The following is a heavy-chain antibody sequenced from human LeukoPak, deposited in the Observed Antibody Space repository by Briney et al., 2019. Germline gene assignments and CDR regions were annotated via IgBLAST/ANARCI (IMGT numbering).Heavy chain of an antibody. D-gene: IGHD3-22*01. CDR1: GGSISSGGYY. CDR3: ARLSYYYDSSGYYYYLDY. CDR2: IYYSGST. J-gene: IGHJ4*02. V-gene: IGHV4-31*03. Sequence: SSETLSLTCTVSGGSISSGGYYWSWIRQHPGKGLEWIGYIYYSGSTYYNPSLKSRVTISVDTSKNQFSLKLSSVTAADTAVYYCARLSYYYDSSGYYYYLDYWGQGTLVTVST.